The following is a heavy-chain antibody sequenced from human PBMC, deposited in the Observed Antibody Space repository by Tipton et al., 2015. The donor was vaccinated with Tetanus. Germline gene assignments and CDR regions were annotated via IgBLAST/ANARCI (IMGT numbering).Heavy chain of an antibody. CDR1: GFTFGDYA. V-gene: IGHV3-49*03. CDR3: TSTFGGVIVTAIN. Sequence: SLRLSCTASGFTFGDYAMSWFRQAPGKGLEWVGFIRSKAYGGTTEYAASVKGRFTISRDDSKSIAYLQMNSLKTEDTAVYYCTSTFGGVIVTAINWGQGTLVTVSS. CDR2: IRSKAYGGTT. D-gene: IGHD3-16*02. J-gene: IGHJ4*02.